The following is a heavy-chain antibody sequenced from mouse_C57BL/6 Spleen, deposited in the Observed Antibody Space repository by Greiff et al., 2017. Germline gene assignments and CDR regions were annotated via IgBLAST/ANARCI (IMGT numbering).Heavy chain of an antibody. J-gene: IGHJ1*03. V-gene: IGHV1-82*01. CDR1: GYAFSSSG. CDR2: IYPGDGDT. CDR3: AGGRDWYFEV. Sequence: QVQLQQSGPELVKPGASVKISCKASGYAFSSSGMNWVKQRPGKGLEWIGRIYPGDGDTNYNGKFKGKATLTADKSSSTAYMQLSSLTSEDSAVYFCAGGRDWYFEVWGTGTTVTVSS.